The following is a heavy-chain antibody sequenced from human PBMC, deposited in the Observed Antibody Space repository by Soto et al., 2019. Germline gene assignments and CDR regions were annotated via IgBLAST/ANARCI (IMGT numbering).Heavy chain of an antibody. CDR3: AGRYGGGFDY. J-gene: IGHJ4*02. D-gene: IGHD3-10*01. CDR1: GGSISGYY. Sequence: SETLSLTCIVSGGSISGYYWSWIRQPPGKGLEWIGYIYYSGSTNYNPSLKSRVTMSVDTSKNQFSLKLSSVTAADTVVYYCAGRYGGGFDYWGPGTLDIGSS. CDR2: IYYSGST. V-gene: IGHV4-59*08.